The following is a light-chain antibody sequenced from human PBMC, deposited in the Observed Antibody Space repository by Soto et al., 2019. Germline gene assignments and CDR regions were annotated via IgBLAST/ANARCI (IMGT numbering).Light chain of an antibody. Sequence: EVLLTQSPATLSVSPGERATLSCRASQSVNSNYLAWYQQKPGQAPRLLIYGISKRATDIPDRFSGSGSGTEFTLTISSLKPEDFATYYCQQHGQWPITFGQGTRLEIK. J-gene: IGKJ5*01. V-gene: IGKV3-20*01. CDR1: QSVNSNY. CDR3: QQHGQWPIT. CDR2: GIS.